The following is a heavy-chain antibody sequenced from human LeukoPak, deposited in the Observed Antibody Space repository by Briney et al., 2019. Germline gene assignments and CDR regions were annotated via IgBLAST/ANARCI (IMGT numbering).Heavy chain of an antibody. CDR1: GFTFSNYW. Sequence: GSLRLSCAASGFTFSNYWMSWVRQVPGKGLEWVAHINKDGTEKYFVDSVKGQFIISRDNAKSSLYLQMNSLKVEDTAVYYCARDKVTYWGPGTLVTVSS. CDR2: INKDGTEK. CDR3: ARDKVTY. V-gene: IGHV3-7*01. J-gene: IGHJ4*02.